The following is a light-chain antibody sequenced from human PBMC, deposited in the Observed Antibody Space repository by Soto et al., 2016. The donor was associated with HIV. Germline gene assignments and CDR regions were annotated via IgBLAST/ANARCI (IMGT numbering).Light chain of an antibody. CDR3: QQYFSAPPIT. CDR1: QGIGSY. J-gene: IGKJ5*01. Sequence: DIQMTQSPSFLSAFVGDRITITCRASQGIGSYLVWYQQKPGKAPNLLIYHASILESGVPSRFSGSGSGTEFTLTISSLQPEDSATYYCQQYFSAPPITFGQGTRLEIK. CDR2: HAS. V-gene: IGKV1-9*01.